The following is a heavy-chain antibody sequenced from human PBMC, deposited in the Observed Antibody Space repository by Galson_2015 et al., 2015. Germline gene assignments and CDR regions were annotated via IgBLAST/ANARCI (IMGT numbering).Heavy chain of an antibody. CDR2: ISSSSSFI. J-gene: IGHJ4*02. D-gene: IGHD3-3*01. CDR1: GFTLSSYS. Sequence: SLRLSCAASGFTLSSYSMTWVRQAPGKGLEWVSSISSSSSFIYYADSVKGRFTISRDNAKNSLYLQMNSLRAEDTAVYYCASGAYDFWSGYPTVHLYFDYWGQGTLVTVSS. CDR3: ASGAYDFWSGYPTVHLYFDY. V-gene: IGHV3-21*01.